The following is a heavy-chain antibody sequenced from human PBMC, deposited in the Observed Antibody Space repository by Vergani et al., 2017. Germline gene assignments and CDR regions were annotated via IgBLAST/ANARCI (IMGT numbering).Heavy chain of an antibody. Sequence: EVQLVESGGGLVKPGGSLRLSCAASGFTFSNAWMNWVRQAPGKGLEWVGRIKSKTDGGTTDYAAPVTGRFTISRDDSKNTLYLQMNRLKTEDTAVYYCTTNEVGATGVDYWGQGTMVTVSS. CDR2: IKSKTDGGTT. V-gene: IGHV3-15*07. J-gene: IGHJ4*02. CDR3: TTNEVGATGVDY. CDR1: GFTFSNAW. D-gene: IGHD1-26*01.